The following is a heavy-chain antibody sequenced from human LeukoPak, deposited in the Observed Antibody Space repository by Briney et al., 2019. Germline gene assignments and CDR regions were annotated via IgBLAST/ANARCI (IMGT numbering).Heavy chain of an antibody. D-gene: IGHD6-19*01. V-gene: IGHV3-21*01. CDR3: ARVQSMRQWLVRTWDDAFDI. Sequence: PGGSLRLSCAASGFTFSSYSMNWVRQAPGKGLEWVSSISSSSSYIYYADSVKGRFTISRDNAKNSLYLQMNSLRAEDTAVYYCARVQSMRQWLVRTWDDAFDIWGQGTMVTVSS. CDR1: GFTFSSYS. CDR2: ISSSSSYI. J-gene: IGHJ3*02.